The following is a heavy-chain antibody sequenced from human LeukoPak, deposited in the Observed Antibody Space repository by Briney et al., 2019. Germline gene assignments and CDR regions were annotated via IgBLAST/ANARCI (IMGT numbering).Heavy chain of an antibody. V-gene: IGHV1-18*01. J-gene: IGHJ3*02. CDR2: ISVFTGNT. Sequence: GTSVKVSCKAPGGTFSSYGISWVRQAPGQGIEWVGGISVFTGNTNYAQKLQGRVTMTTDSSTSTAYMELRSLRSDDTAVYYCASGGSYPTDSDAFDIWGQGTMVTVSS. CDR1: GGTFSSYG. D-gene: IGHD1-26*01. CDR3: ASGGSYPTDSDAFDI.